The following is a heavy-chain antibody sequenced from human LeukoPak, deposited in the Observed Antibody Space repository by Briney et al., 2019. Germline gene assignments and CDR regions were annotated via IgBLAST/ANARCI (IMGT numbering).Heavy chain of an antibody. CDR3: VRHDSSGWYFDY. Sequence: SETLSLNCTDSGGSISIGSYYWGWIRQPPGKGLEWIGTIYYSGSTYYTPSLKSRVTISVDTSKNQFSLNLSSVTAADTAVYYCVRHDSSGWYFDYWGQGTLVTVSS. J-gene: IGHJ4*02. CDR2: IYYSGST. D-gene: IGHD6-19*01. CDR1: GGSISIGSYY. V-gene: IGHV4-39*01.